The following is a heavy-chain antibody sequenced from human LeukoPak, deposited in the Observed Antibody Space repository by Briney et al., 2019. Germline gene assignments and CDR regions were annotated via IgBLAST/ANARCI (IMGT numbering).Heavy chain of an antibody. J-gene: IGHJ6*02. CDR1: GFTVSSNY. CDR2: IYSGGST. V-gene: IGHV3-53*01. D-gene: IGHD6-13*01. Sequence: GGSLRLSCAASGFTVSSNYMSWVRQAPGKGLEWVSVIYSGGSTYYADSVKGRFTISRDNSKNTLYLQMNSLRAEDTAVYYCAKQAVGSSWNDYYYGMDVWGQGTTVTVSS. CDR3: AKQAVGSSWNDYYYGMDV.